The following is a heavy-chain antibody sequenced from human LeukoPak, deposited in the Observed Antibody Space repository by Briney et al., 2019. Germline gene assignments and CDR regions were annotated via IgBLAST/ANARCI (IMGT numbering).Heavy chain of an antibody. CDR2: IKQDGSEK. CDR3: ARHSRGAFEY. Sequence: GGSLRLSCAASGFTFSNYWMTWVRQAPGKGLEWVGYIKQDGSEKYYVDSVKGRFTISRDNVKNSLYLQMNSLRAEDTAVYYCARHSRGAFEYCGQGTLVTVSS. CDR1: GFTFSNYW. J-gene: IGHJ4*02. V-gene: IGHV3-7*04. D-gene: IGHD3-10*01.